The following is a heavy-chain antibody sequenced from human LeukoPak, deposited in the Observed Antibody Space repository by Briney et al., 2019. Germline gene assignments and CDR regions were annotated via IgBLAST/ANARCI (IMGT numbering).Heavy chain of an antibody. CDR1: GFTFSSYA. Sequence: GASLRLSCAASGFTFSSYAMSWVRQAPGKGLEWVSGISGSGGSTYYADAVKGRFTISRDNSKNTLYLKMNSLRVEDTAVYYCAKDLWSGGSCCDAFDIWVQGTMVTVSS. CDR3: AKDLWSGGSCCDAFDI. V-gene: IGHV3-23*01. CDR2: ISGSGGST. D-gene: IGHD2-15*01. J-gene: IGHJ3*02.